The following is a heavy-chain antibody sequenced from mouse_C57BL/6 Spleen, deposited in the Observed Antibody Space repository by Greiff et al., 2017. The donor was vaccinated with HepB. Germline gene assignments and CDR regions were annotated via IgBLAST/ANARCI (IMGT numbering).Heavy chain of an antibody. J-gene: IGHJ2*01. D-gene: IGHD3-1*01. CDR2: IDPSDSYT. Sequence: VQLQQPGAELVKPGASVKLSCKASGYTFTSYWMQWVKQRPGQGLEWIGEIDPSDSYTNYNQKFKGKATLTVDTSSSTAYMQRSSLTSEDSAVYYSARGLFDYWGQGTTLTVSS. CDR3: ARGLFDY. CDR1: GYTFTSYW. V-gene: IGHV1-50*01.